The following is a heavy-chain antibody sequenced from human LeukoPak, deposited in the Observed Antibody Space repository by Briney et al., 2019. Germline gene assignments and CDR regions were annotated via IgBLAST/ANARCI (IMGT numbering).Heavy chain of an antibody. Sequence: ASVKVSCKASGYTFTGYYMHWVRQAPGQGLEWMGWINPNSGGTNYAQKFQGRVTMTRDTSISTAYMELSRLRSDDTAVYYCARTGYSGYDLNYFDYWGQGTLVTVSS. D-gene: IGHD5-12*01. CDR3: ARTGYSGYDLNYFDY. CDR2: INPNSGGT. CDR1: GYTFTGYY. V-gene: IGHV1-2*02. J-gene: IGHJ4*02.